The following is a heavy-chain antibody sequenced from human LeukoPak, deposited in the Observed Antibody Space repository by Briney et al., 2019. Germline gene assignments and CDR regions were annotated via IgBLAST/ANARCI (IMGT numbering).Heavy chain of an antibody. CDR3: ARGYSSGWLDY. CDR1: GFTFSSYA. J-gene: IGHJ4*02. V-gene: IGHV3-30-3*01. Sequence: GGSLRLSCAASGFTFSSYAMHWVRQAPGKGLEWVAVISYDGSNKYYADSVKGRFTISRGNSKNTLYLQMNSLRAEDTAVYYCARGYSSGWLDYWGQGTLVTVSS. D-gene: IGHD6-19*01. CDR2: ISYDGSNK.